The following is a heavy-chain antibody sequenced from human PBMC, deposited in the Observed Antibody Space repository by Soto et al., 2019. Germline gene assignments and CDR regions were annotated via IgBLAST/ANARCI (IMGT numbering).Heavy chain of an antibody. Sequence: ASVKVSCKASGYTFTSYGVSWVRQAPGQGLEWMGWISPYNSNTNYAQKLQGRVTMTTDTSTSTAYREVRSLRSDDRAVYYCATPPPPLGATQYYYYGMDVWGQGTTVTVSS. CDR3: ATPPPPLGATQYYYYGMDV. J-gene: IGHJ6*02. V-gene: IGHV1-18*01. CDR1: GYTFTSYG. CDR2: ISPYNSNT. D-gene: IGHD1-26*01.